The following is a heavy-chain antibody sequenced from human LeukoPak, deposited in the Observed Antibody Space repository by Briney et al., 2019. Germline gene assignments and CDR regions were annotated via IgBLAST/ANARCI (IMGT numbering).Heavy chain of an antibody. Sequence: GGSLRLSCAASGFTFSDHYMDWVRQAPGKGLEWVGRTRNKANSYTTEYAASVKGRFTISRDDSKNSLYLQMNSLETEDTAVYYCARGYSSGWYGGYYFDYWGQGTLVTVSS. CDR2: TRNKANSYTT. CDR1: GFTFSDHY. J-gene: IGHJ4*02. V-gene: IGHV3-72*01. CDR3: ARGYSSGWYGGYYFDY. D-gene: IGHD6-19*01.